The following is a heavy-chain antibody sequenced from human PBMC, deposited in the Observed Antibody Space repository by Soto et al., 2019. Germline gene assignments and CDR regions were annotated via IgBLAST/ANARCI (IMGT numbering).Heavy chain of an antibody. Sequence: GGSLRLSCAASGFTFSSYAMHWVRQAPGRGLEWMATISSAGSNKYYADSVKGRITISRDNPKNTLSLQMNSLRPEDTAVYYCTRGIASSSLVTFDVWGQGTMVTVSS. CDR2: ISSAGSNK. D-gene: IGHD2-21*01. CDR1: GFTFSSYA. V-gene: IGHV3-30*04. CDR3: TRGIASSSLVTFDV. J-gene: IGHJ3*01.